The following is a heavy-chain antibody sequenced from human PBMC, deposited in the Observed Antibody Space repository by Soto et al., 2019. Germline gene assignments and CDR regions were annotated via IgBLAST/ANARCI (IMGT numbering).Heavy chain of an antibody. CDR1: GFTLSSYA. CDR2: ISGSGSTI. Sequence: GLSLRLSSAASGFTLSSYAVSWVRQAPGKGPEWISSISGSGSTIYYADSVKGLFTISRDNSKNTLYLQMSSLRAEDTAVYYCAKVFYYYDSSGYYYFDYWGQGTLVTVSS. V-gene: IGHV3-23*01. CDR3: AKVFYYYDSSGYYYFDY. J-gene: IGHJ4*02. D-gene: IGHD3-22*01.